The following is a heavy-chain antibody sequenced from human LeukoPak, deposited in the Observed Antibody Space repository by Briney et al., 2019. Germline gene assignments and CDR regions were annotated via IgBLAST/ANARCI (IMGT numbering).Heavy chain of an antibody. J-gene: IGHJ4*02. Sequence: GGSLRLSCAASGFTFSSYAMSWVRQAPGKGLEWVSAISGSGGSTYYADSVKGRFTISRDNSKNTLYLQMNSLRAEDTAVYYCAKDRLFRGMEWLPTPDYWGQGTLVTVSS. CDR3: AKDRLFRGMEWLPTPDY. CDR1: GFTFSSYA. V-gene: IGHV3-23*01. CDR2: ISGSGGST. D-gene: IGHD3-3*01.